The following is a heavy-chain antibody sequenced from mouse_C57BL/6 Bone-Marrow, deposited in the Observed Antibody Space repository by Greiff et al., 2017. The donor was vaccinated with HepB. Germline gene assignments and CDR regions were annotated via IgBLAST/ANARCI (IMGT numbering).Heavy chain of an antibody. CDR3: AIQSLYYNVSRELGY. CDR2: ISNGGGST. CDR1: GFTFSDYY. Sequence: EVMLVESGGGLVQPGGSLKLSCAASGFTFSDYYMYWVRQTPEKRLEWVAYISNGGGSTYYPDTVKGRFTISRDNAKNTLYLQMSLLKSEDTAMYYCAIQSLYYNVSRELGYGGQGTLVTVSA. D-gene: IGHD1-1*01. J-gene: IGHJ3*01. V-gene: IGHV5-12*01.